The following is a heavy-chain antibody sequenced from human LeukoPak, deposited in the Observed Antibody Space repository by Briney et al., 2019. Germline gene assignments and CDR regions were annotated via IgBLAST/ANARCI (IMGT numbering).Heavy chain of an antibody. Sequence: PGGSLRLSCAASGFTFSSNSMNWVRQAPGKGLEWVSSISSCSSYIYYADSVKGRFTISRDNAKNSLYLQMNSLRAEDTAVYYFASRRTFVGHSNAYWGQGTLVSVSP. CDR3: ASRRTFVGHSNAY. J-gene: IGHJ4*02. V-gene: IGHV3-21*01. D-gene: IGHD3-16*01. CDR2: ISSCSSYI. CDR1: GFTFSSNS.